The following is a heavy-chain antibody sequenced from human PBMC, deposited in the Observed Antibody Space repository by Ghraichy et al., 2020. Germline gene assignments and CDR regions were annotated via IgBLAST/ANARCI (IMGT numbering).Heavy chain of an antibody. CDR2: IYYSGST. D-gene: IGHD5-18*01. Sequence: SETLSLTCTVSGGSISSYYWSWIRQPPGKGLEWIGYIYYSGSTNYNPSLKSRVTISVDTSKNQFSLKLSSVTAADTAVYYCASSSHDTAMSANYYGMDVWGQGTTVTVSS. V-gene: IGHV4-59*01. J-gene: IGHJ6*02. CDR3: ASSSHDTAMSANYYGMDV. CDR1: GGSISSYY.